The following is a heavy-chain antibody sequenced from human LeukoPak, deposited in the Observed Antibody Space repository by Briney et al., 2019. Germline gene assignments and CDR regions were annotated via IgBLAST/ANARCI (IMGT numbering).Heavy chain of an antibody. CDR2: ISYDGSNK. CDR1: GFTFSSYG. CDR3: AKEGEAFELREYSSSSSEDY. J-gene: IGHJ4*02. V-gene: IGHV3-30*18. D-gene: IGHD6-6*01. Sequence: GGSLRLSCAASGFTFSSYGMHWVRQAPGKGLEWVAVISYDGSNKYYADSVKGRFTISRDNSKNTLYLQMNSLRAEDTAVYYCAKEGEAFELREYSSSSSEDYWGQGTLVTVSS.